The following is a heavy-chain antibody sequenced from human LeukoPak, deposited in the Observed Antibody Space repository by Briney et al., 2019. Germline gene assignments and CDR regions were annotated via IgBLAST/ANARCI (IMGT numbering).Heavy chain of an antibody. J-gene: IGHJ4*02. CDR3: ARDGGHSTDLDY. CDR1: GFTFSRHW. V-gene: IGHV3-7*01. Sequence: TGWSLRLSCATSGFTFSRHWMNWVRQAPGKGPEWVANIKQDGSERYYVHSVRGRFTISRDNAKNALYLQMNSLRVEDTAVYYCARDGGHSTDLDYWGQGILVTVSS. D-gene: IGHD2-8*02. CDR2: IKQDGSER.